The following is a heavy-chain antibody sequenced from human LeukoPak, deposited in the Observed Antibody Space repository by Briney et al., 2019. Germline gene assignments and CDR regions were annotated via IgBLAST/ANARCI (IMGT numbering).Heavy chain of an antibody. V-gene: IGHV3-23*01. Sequence: TGGSLRLSCVASGFTFSNYAMNWVRQAPGRGLEWVSAVSPSGGATYYADSVKGRFTISRDNSKNTLYLQMNSLRADDTAVYFCAKAVSHSYFDYWGQGTLVTVPA. CDR2: VSPSGGAT. CDR3: AKAVSHSYFDY. J-gene: IGHJ4*02. CDR1: GFTFSNYA. D-gene: IGHD6-19*01.